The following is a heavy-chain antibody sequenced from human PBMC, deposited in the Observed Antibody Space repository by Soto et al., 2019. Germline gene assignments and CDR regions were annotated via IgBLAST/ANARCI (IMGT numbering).Heavy chain of an antibody. CDR3: AREYSNSPEAFDF. J-gene: IGHJ4*02. CDR1: GVSVNSDNYY. D-gene: IGHD6-6*01. Sequence: SETLSLTCTVSGVSVNSDNYYWSWIRQPPGKGLEWIGHIYNTGSTTYNPSLKSRVTISLDTSRNHFSLSLNSVTAADTAVFYCAREYSNSPEAFDFWRRGTLVTVSS. CDR2: IYNTGST. V-gene: IGHV4-61*03.